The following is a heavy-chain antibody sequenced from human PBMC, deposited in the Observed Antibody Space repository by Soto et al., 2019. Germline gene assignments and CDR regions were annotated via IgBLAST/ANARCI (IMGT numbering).Heavy chain of an antibody. D-gene: IGHD6-13*01. Sequence: QVQLVQSGVEVKKPGSSVKVSCKASGGSFSIYTIFWVRQAPGQGLGWMGRIIPMFDIANYAQNFQGRVSINAAKSTGPVYMAMISLRSADPAIYYCTIGSWSAEVFDIWGQGTLVTVSS. CDR1: GGSFSIYT. V-gene: IGHV1-69*02. J-gene: IGHJ3*02. CDR2: IIPMFDIA. CDR3: TIGSWSAEVFDI.